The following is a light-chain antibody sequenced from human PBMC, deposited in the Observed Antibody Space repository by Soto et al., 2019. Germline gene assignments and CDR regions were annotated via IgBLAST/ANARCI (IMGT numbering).Light chain of an antibody. CDR1: TIGSRS. J-gene: IGLJ1*01. Sequence: SYELTQPPSVSVAPGQTARCACGGNTIGSRSVHWYQQRPGQAPILVVFDDDDRPSGIPERFSDSNSGNTATLTIIRVEAGDEADYYCQVWDTSIYQYVFGSGTKVTVL. V-gene: IGLV3-21*02. CDR2: DDD. CDR3: QVWDTSIYQYV.